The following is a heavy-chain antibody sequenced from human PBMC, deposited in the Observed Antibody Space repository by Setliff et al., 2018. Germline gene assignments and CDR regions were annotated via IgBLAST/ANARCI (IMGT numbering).Heavy chain of an antibody. D-gene: IGHD3-10*01. CDR2: ISYDGSNK. CDR1: GFTFSSYA. J-gene: IGHJ4*02. Sequence: GGSLRLSCAASGFTFSSYAMHWVRRAPGKGLEWVAVISYDGSNKYYADSVKGRFTISRDNSKNTLYLQMNSLRAEDTAVYYCARVGGSGKFDYWGQGTLVTVSS. CDR3: ARVGGSGKFDY. V-gene: IGHV3-30-3*01.